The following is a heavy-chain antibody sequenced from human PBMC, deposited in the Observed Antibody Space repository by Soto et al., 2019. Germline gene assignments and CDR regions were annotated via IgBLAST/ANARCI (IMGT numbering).Heavy chain of an antibody. CDR1: GYTFTNYA. Sequence: EASVKVSCKASGYTFTNYAMHWVRQAPGQRLEWMGWINAANGNTKYSQKFQGRVTITSDTSASTAYVELSSLRSEDTAVYYCARMEYYYDSGGYRAAEYFQHWGQGTLVTVSS. CDR3: ARMEYYYDSGGYRAAEYFQH. V-gene: IGHV1-3*01. CDR2: INAANGNT. D-gene: IGHD3-22*01. J-gene: IGHJ1*01.